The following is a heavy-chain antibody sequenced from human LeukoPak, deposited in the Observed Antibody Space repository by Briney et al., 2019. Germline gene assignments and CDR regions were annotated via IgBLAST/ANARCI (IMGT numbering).Heavy chain of an antibody. D-gene: IGHD3-3*01. J-gene: IGHJ4*02. V-gene: IGHV4-34*01. Sequence: SETLSLTCAVYGGSFSGYYWSWIRQPPGKGLEWIGEINHSGSTNYNPSLKSRVTISVDTSKNQFSLKLSSVTAADTAVYYCARCGYYDFWSGYYDWGQGTLVTVSS. CDR1: GGSFSGYY. CDR3: ARCGYYDFWSGYYD. CDR2: INHSGST.